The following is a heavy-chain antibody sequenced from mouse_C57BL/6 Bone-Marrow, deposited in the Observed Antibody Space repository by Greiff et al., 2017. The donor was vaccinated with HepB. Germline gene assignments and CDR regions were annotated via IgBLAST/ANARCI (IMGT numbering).Heavy chain of an antibody. D-gene: IGHD2-3*01. CDR2: ISNGGGST. V-gene: IGHV5-12*01. Sequence: EVQLVESGGGLVQPGGSLKLSCAASGFTFSDYYMYWVRQTPEKRLEWVAYISNGGGSTYYPDTVKGRFTISRDNAKNTLYLQMSRLKSEDTAMYYCARQDDGYYWFAYWGQGTLVTGSA. CDR1: GFTFSDYY. J-gene: IGHJ3*01. CDR3: ARQDDGYYWFAY.